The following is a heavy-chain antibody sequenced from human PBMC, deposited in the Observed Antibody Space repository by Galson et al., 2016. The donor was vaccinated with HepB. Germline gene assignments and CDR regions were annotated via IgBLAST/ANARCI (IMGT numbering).Heavy chain of an antibody. Sequence: PALVKPTQTLTLTCTFSGFSLSTSAVGVGWIRQAPGKAPEWLAFIYWDDNEHYSPSLESRLTIPKDTTKNQVVLTMTDMDPVDTVTCYCARRSGLLFDRWGQGTLVTVS. D-gene: IGHD6-19*01. CDR3: ARRSGLLFDR. V-gene: IGHV2-5*02. CDR1: GFSLSTSAVG. CDR2: IYWDDNE. J-gene: IGHJ4*02.